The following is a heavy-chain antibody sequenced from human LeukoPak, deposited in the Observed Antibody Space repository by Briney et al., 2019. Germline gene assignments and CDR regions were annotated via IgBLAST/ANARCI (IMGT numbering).Heavy chain of an antibody. CDR1: GFTFNDYY. V-gene: IGHV3-11*04. D-gene: IGHD3-16*01. CDR3: ARAGELRYMDV. Sequence: GESLRLSCAASGFTFNDYYMTWIRQAPGKGLEWVSTIKHIGPTTYYADSVKGRFTISRDNAKNSLFLQMSSLRADDTAIYYCARAGELRYMDVWGKGTAVTVSS. CDR2: IKHIGPTT. J-gene: IGHJ6*03.